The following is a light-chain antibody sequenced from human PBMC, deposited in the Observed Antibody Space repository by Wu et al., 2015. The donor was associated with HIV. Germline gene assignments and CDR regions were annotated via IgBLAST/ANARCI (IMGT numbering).Light chain of an antibody. CDR1: QDISEY. J-gene: IGKJ2*01. CDR2: GAS. V-gene: IGKV1-33*01. Sequence: DIQMTQSPSSLSASVGDRVTITCQASQDISEYLNWYHQNPDKVPKLLIYGASNLERGVPGRFSGGGSGTDFPFTISSLQPEDIARYNYQQYDNLDNFGQGTKLVIK. CDR3: QQYDNLDN.